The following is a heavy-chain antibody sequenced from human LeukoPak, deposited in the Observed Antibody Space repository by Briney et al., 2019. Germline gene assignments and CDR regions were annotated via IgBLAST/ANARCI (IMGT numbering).Heavy chain of an antibody. J-gene: IGHJ6*02. CDR1: GGSISSYY. D-gene: IGHD6-19*01. V-gene: IGHV4-59*01. CDR2: IYYSGST. Sequence: SETLSLTCTVSGGSISSYYWSWIRQPPGKGLEWIGYIYYSGSTNYNPSLKSRVTISVDTSKNQFSLKLSSVTAADTAVYYCASESSGWTHSFMDVWGQGTTVTVSS. CDR3: ASESSGWTHSFMDV.